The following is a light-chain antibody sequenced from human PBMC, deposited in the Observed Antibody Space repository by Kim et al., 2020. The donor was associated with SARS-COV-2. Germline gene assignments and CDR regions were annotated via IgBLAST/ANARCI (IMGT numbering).Light chain of an antibody. CDR1: NIGSKS. CDR3: QVWDTSSDHWV. CDR2: YDS. Sequence: SYELTQPPSVSVAPGKTARITCGGNNIGSKSVHWYQQNPGQAPVLVIYYDSDRPSGIPERFSGSNSGNTATLTISRVEAGDEADYYCQVWDTSSDHWVFGGGTKVTVL. J-gene: IGLJ3*02. V-gene: IGLV3-21*04.